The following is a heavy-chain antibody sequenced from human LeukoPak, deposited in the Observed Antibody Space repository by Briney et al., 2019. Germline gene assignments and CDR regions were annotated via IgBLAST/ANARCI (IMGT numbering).Heavy chain of an antibody. J-gene: IGHJ3*02. CDR1: GYTFTSYG. V-gene: IGHV1-18*01. CDR2: ISAYNGNT. D-gene: IGHD3-9*01. Sequence: ASVKVSCKASGYTFTSYGISWVRQAPGQGLEWMGWISAYNGNTNYAQKLQGRVTMTTDTSTSTAYMELRSLRSDDTAVYYYARERRLRYFDWLSNDAFDIWGQGTMVTVSS. CDR3: ARERRLRYFDWLSNDAFDI.